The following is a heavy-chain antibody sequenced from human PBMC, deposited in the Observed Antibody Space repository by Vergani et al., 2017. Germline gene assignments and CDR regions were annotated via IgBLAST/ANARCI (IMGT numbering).Heavy chain of an antibody. CDR1: GFTFSSYA. V-gene: IGHV3-23*01. D-gene: IGHD1-1*01. J-gene: IGHJ4*02. CDR3: AKGNEKGPLFDE. CDR2: ISGSGGST. Sequence: EVQLLESGGGLVQPGGSLRLSCAASGFTFSSYAMSWVRQAPGKGLEWVSAISGSGGSTYYADSVKGRFTISRDNSKNTLYLQMKSLRAEDTAVYYCAKGNEKGPLFDEWGQGTLVTVSS.